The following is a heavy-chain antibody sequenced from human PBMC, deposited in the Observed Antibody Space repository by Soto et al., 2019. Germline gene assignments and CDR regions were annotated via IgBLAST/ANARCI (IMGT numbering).Heavy chain of an antibody. CDR1: GFIFNSYY. Sequence: EVQLVESGGGLVQPGGSLRLSCAASGFIFNSYYMSWVRQAPGEGLEWVANIKEDGSEKYYVDSVEGRFTISRDNARNSLYLQINSLRAEDAVLYYCVRDWRDSYHHCFNHWGQGTPVTVSS. CDR2: IKEDGSEK. CDR3: VRDWRDSYHHCFNH. J-gene: IGHJ4*02. V-gene: IGHV3-7*03. D-gene: IGHD1-26*01.